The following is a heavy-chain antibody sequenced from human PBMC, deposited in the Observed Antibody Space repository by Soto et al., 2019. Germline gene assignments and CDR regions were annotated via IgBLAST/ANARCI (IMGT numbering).Heavy chain of an antibody. D-gene: IGHD3-10*01. V-gene: IGHV3-23*01. CDR1: GFTFSDYA. J-gene: IGHJ6*02. CDR3: AAPRDEYGSGVSWFTYGMDI. CDR2: LDGAGGST. Sequence: GGSLRLSCLASGFTFSDYAMTWVRHVPGRGLEWVASLDGAGGSTYYADSVRGRFTISRDNSQNTLFLQMKRLTVDDTAIYYCAAPRDEYGSGVSWFTYGMDIWGQGTMVTVSS.